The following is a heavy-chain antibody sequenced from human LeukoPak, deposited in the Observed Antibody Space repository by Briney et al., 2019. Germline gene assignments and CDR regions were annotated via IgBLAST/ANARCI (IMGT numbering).Heavy chain of an antibody. V-gene: IGHV3-48*02. CDR1: GFTFSSYS. J-gene: IGHJ4*02. Sequence: PGGSLRLSCVASGFTFSSYSMNWVRQAPGKGLEWVSYISRGRPTIHYADSVKGRFTISRDNAKNSLYLQVNSLRDEGTAVYYCVRDPEALDYWGQGTLVTVSS. CDR3: VRDPEALDY. CDR2: ISRGRPTI.